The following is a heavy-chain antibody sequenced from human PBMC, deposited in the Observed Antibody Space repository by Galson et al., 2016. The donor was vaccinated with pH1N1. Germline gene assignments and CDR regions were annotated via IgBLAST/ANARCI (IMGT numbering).Heavy chain of an antibody. J-gene: IGHJ4*02. D-gene: IGHD2-2*01. Sequence: SETLSLTCTVFGGSTNVFYWSWVRQPPGQGLDWLGYSYYTGHTQYNPSLKSRITISVDRSKTQISLNLRPEDTAMYFCVTFSGPAGTTFDHWGQGTLATVSS. CDR1: GGSTNVFY. CDR2: SYYTGHT. CDR3: VTFSGPAGTTFDH. V-gene: IGHV4-59*08.